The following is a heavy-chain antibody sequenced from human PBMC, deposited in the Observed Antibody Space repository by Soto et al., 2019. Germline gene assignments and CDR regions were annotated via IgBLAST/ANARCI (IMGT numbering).Heavy chain of an antibody. Sequence: QVLLVESGGGVVQPGRSLRLSCAASGFPFTTYGMHWVREGPGKGLEWVAVISYDGSNTYYADSVKGRFTISRDNSKNTLYLQMNSLRTEDTALYNCVGGQHYFDSRGQGTLVTVSS. V-gene: IGHV3-30*03. CDR3: VGGQHYFDS. J-gene: IGHJ4*02. CDR1: GFPFTTYG. CDR2: ISYDGSNT. D-gene: IGHD3-10*01.